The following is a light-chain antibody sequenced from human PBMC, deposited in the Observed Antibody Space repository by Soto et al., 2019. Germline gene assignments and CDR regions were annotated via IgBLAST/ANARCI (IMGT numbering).Light chain of an antibody. Sequence: QSVLTQPPSASGSPGQPVTISCTGTSSDVGGYNYVSWYQQHPGKAPKLMIYEVSKRPSGVPDRLSGSKSGNTASLTVSGLQAEDEADYYCTSYAGSNNFFYVFGTGTKVTVL. J-gene: IGLJ1*01. CDR2: EVS. CDR3: TSYAGSNNFFYV. V-gene: IGLV2-8*01. CDR1: SSDVGGYNY.